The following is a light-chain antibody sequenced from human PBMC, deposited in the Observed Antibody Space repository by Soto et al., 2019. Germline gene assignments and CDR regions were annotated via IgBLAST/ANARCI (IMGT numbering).Light chain of an antibody. J-gene: IGKJ1*01. Sequence: DIPMTQSPSTLSASVGDRVTITCRASQNLNNWLAWFQQKPGKAPTLLIYKASGLESGVPSRFSGSGSGTEFTLTNSSLQPDDFSTYYCQQYNSYPWTFGQGTKVEIK. CDR2: KAS. CDR1: QNLNNW. CDR3: QQYNSYPWT. V-gene: IGKV1-5*03.